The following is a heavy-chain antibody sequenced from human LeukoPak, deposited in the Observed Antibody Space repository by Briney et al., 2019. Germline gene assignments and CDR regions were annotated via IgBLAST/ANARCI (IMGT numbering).Heavy chain of an antibody. Sequence: ASVKVSCKASGYTFTGYYMHWVRQAPGQGLGWMGRINPNSGGTNYAQKFQGRVTMTRDTSISTAYMELSRLRSDDTAVYYCARDPEYSYGFDYWGQGTLATVSS. CDR1: GYTFTGYY. CDR3: ARDPEYSYGFDY. D-gene: IGHD5-18*01. CDR2: INPNSGGT. V-gene: IGHV1-2*06. J-gene: IGHJ4*02.